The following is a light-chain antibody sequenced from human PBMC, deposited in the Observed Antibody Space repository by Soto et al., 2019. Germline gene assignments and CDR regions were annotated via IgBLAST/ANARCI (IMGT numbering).Light chain of an antibody. Sequence: QSVLTQPASVSGSPGQSITISCTVTSSDVGGYNYVSWYQQHPGKVPKLMIFEVSNRPSGVSNRFSGSKSGNTASLTISGLQAEDEADYYSSSYTTSRTLVFGPGTKVTVL. CDR2: EVS. CDR1: SSDVGGYNY. CDR3: SSYTTSRTLV. J-gene: IGLJ1*01. V-gene: IGLV2-14*01.